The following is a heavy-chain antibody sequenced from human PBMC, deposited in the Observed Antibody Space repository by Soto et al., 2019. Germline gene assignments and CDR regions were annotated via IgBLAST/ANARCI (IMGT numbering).Heavy chain of an antibody. J-gene: IGHJ1*01. Sequence: GGSLRLSCTVSGFMFEDFAMHWVRQAPGQGLEWVSGINWNGVNKGYAESVLGRFTISRDNAKKSLYLDMNYLRPEDTALYFCAKDVNRLGELWGYFQSWGQGTMVTVSS. CDR1: GFMFEDFA. V-gene: IGHV3-9*01. CDR2: INWNGVNK. D-gene: IGHD3-16*01. CDR3: AKDVNRLGELWGYFQS.